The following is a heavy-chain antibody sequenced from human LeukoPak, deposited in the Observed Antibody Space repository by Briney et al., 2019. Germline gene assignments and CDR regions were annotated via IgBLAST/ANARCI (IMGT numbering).Heavy chain of an antibody. CDR2: IYYSGST. J-gene: IGHJ6*02. Sequence: SETLSLTCTVSGGSISSYYWSWIRQPPGKGLEWIGYIYYSGSTNYNPSLKSRVTISVDTSKNQFSLKLSSVTAADTAVYYCARAPGLSRGWKINYYYYGMDVWGQGTTVTVSS. D-gene: IGHD6-19*01. V-gene: IGHV4-59*01. CDR3: ARAPGLSRGWKINYYYYGMDV. CDR1: GGSISSYY.